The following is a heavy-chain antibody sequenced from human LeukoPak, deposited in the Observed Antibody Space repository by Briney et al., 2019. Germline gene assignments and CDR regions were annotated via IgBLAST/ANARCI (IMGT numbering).Heavy chain of an antibody. CDR2: ISSSSSYI. Sequence: PGGSLRLSCAASGFTFSSYSMNWVRQAPGKGLEWVSSISSSSSYIYYADSVKGRFTISRDNAKNSLYLQMNSLRAEDTAVYYCARVRWELRAFDYWGQGTLVTVSS. J-gene: IGHJ4*02. D-gene: IGHD1-26*01. CDR1: GFTFSSYS. V-gene: IGHV3-21*01. CDR3: ARVRWELRAFDY.